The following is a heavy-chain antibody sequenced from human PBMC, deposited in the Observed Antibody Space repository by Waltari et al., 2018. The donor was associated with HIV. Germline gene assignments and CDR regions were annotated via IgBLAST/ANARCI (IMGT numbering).Heavy chain of an antibody. CDR2: IRGDGNTP. J-gene: IGHJ6*02. V-gene: IGHV3-74*01. CDR1: GFTFSDFW. Sequence: EVQLVESGGGLIQPGGSLRLSCVASGFTFSDFWMHWVRQVPGKGLVWVSRIRGDGNTPGYADYVKGRFTISRDNAKKTMYLQMNSLRAEDTAVYYCARGDLAVWGQGTTVTVSS. CDR3: ARGDLAV.